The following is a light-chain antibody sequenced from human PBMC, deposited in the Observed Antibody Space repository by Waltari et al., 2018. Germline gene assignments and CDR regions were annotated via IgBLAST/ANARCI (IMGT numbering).Light chain of an antibody. V-gene: IGLV2-14*01. J-gene: IGLJ2*01. CDR1: SNDVGGYNS. CDR3: TSQSTNNVVL. Sequence: QSALTQPASVSGSPGQSVTIFCTGTSNDVGGYNSFPWYQEHPGQAPRLIIYDVTYRPSGVSDRFSGSKSGNTASLTISGLQAEDEADYYCTSQSTNNVVLFGGGTKLTV. CDR2: DVT.